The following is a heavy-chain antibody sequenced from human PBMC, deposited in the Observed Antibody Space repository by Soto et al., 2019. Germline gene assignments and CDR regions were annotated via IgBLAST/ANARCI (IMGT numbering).Heavy chain of an antibody. CDR3: ARDAPPYSSPTGGFDY. CDR1: GGTFSSYA. V-gene: IGHV1-69*01. D-gene: IGHD6-13*01. CDR2: IIPIFGTA. J-gene: IGHJ4*02. Sequence: QVQLVQSGAEVKKPGSSVKVSCKASGGTFSSYAISWVRQAPGQGLEWMGGIIPIFGTANYAQKFQGRVTITADESTSTAYMELSSLRSEDTAVYYCARDAPPYSSPTGGFDYWGQRTLVTVSS.